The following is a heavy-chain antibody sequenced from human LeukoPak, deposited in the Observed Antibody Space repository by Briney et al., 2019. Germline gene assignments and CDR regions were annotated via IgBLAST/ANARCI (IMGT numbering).Heavy chain of an antibody. CDR1: EFTFSDYW. CDR3: VRDLGGRSGH. J-gene: IGHJ4*02. V-gene: IGHV3-74*01. CDR2: INEDGSTT. Sequence: PGGSLRLSCTASEFTFSDYWMHWVRQAPGKGLVWVSRINEDGSTTNHADSVKGRFTISRDNVKNTLYMEMNSLRAEDTAVYYCVRDLGGRSGHWGQGTLVTVSS. D-gene: IGHD1-26*01.